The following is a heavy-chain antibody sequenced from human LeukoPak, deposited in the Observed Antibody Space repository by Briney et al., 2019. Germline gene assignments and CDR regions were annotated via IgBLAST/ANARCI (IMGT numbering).Heavy chain of an antibody. CDR1: GGTFSSYA. V-gene: IGHV1-69*04. D-gene: IGHD3-16*02. CDR3: ARPLYDYVWGSYRSLDAFDI. Sequence: SVKVSCKASGGTFSSYAISWVRQAPGQGLEWMGRIIPILGIANYAQKFQGRVTITADKSTSTAYMELSSLRSEDTAVYYCARPLYDYVWGSYRSLDAFDIWGQGTMVTVSS. CDR2: IIPILGIA. J-gene: IGHJ3*02.